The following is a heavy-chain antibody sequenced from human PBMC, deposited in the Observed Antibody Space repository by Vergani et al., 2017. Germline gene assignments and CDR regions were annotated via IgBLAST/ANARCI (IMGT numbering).Heavy chain of an antibody. D-gene: IGHD5-12*01. CDR2: LYQSGTI. J-gene: IGHJ4*02. Sequence: QVQLQESGPGLVKPSGTLSLPCAVSGGSISTINWWTWVRQPPGKGLEWIGELYQSGTITYNPSLRRRVTISVDTSKNGFSLKVTSVTAADTAVYYCTRQPQEGASGPPSVPAWGQGISVIVSS. CDR3: TRQPQEGASGPPSVPA. CDR1: GGSISTINW. V-gene: IGHV4-4*02.